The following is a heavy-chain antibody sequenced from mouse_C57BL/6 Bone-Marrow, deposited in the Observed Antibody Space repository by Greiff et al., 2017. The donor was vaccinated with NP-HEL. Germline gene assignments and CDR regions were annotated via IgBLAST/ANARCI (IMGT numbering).Heavy chain of an antibody. D-gene: IGHD3-1*01. J-gene: IGHJ3*01. Sequence: VQLVESGAELVRPGTSVKVSCKASGYAFTNYLIEWVKQRPGQGLEWIGVINPGSGGTNYNEKFKGKATLTADKSSSTAYMQLSSLTSEDSAVYFCARWSRGFAYWGQGTLVTVSA. CDR2: INPGSGGT. V-gene: IGHV1-54*01. CDR1: GYAFTNYL. CDR3: ARWSRGFAY.